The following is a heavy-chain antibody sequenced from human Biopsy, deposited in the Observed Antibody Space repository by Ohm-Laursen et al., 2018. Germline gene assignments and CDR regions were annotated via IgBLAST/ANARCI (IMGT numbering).Heavy chain of an antibody. Sequence: SLRLSCAASGFTFSNYGIHWVRQAPGKGLEWVALISHGGNDDYYADSVEGRFTVSRDNSKNTVVLQMNSMRLEDTALYYCAKARWERNLHYGGGVDLWGQGTTVTVSS. J-gene: IGHJ6*02. CDR1: GFTFSNYG. V-gene: IGHV3-30*18. CDR2: ISHGGNDD. D-gene: IGHD4-17*01. CDR3: AKARWERNLHYGGGVDL.